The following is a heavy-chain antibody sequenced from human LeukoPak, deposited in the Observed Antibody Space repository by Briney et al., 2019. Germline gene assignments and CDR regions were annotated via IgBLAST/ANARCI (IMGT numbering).Heavy chain of an antibody. CDR2: IRSKAYGGTT. CDR3: TRGLIGDDFWSGYYPYYFDY. CDR1: GFTFGDYA. V-gene: IGHV3-49*03. Sequence: GGSLRLSCTASGFTFGDYAMSLFRQAPGKGLEWVGFIRSKAYGGTTEYAASAKGRFTISRDDSKSIAYLQMNSLKTEDTAVYYCTRGLIGDDFWSGYYPYYFDYWGQGTLVTVSS. J-gene: IGHJ4*02. D-gene: IGHD3-3*01.